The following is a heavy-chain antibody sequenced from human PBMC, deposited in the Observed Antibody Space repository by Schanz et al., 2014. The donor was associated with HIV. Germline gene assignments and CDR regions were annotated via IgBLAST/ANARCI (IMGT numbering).Heavy chain of an antibody. CDR3: AKDRITGTAPPNYGMDV. V-gene: IGHV3-9*01. CDR1: GFSFDDCA. D-gene: IGHD1-20*01. CDR2: ISWNSGSI. Sequence: EVQLMESGGGLVQPGRSLRLSCTASGFSFDDCAMHWVRQAPGKGLEWVSGISWNSGSIGYADSVRGRFTISRDNAKNSLYLQMNSLRAEDTALYYCAKDRITGTAPPNYGMDVWGQGTTVTVSS. J-gene: IGHJ6*02.